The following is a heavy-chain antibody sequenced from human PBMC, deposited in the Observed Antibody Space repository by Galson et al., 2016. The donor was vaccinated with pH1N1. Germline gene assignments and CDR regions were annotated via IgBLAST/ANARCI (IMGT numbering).Heavy chain of an antibody. V-gene: IGHV1-46*01. Sequence: SVKVSCKASGYTLSRYYMHWLRQAPGQGLEWMGIIDPSSRSTTYAQKFQGRVTMTHDTATNTVYMELSSLRSDDTAVYYCARKPQNHALDIWGQGTMVTVSS. D-gene: IGHD1-14*01. J-gene: IGHJ3*02. CDR1: GYTLSRYY. CDR2: IDPSSRST. CDR3: ARKPQNHALDI.